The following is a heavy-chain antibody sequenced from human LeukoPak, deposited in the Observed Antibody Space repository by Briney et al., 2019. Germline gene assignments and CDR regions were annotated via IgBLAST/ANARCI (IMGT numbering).Heavy chain of an antibody. CDR2: IYTSGST. J-gene: IGHJ3*02. D-gene: IGHD3-9*01. Sequence: SETLSLTCTVSGGSISSYYWSWIRQPPGKGLEWIGYIYTSGSTNYNPSLKSRVTISVDTSKNQFSLKLSSVTAADTAVYYCARQDIFTGYFISGWAFDIWGQGTMVTGSS. CDR1: GGSISSYY. V-gene: IGHV4-4*09. CDR3: ARQDIFTGYFISGWAFDI.